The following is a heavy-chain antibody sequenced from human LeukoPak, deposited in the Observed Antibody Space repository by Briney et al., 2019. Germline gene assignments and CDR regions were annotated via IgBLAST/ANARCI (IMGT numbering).Heavy chain of an antibody. J-gene: IGHJ4*02. D-gene: IGHD5-24*01. V-gene: IGHV3-72*01. CDR3: VRVGNNRDRYQCFDS. CDR2: IRNKANRYTT. Sequence: GGSLRLSGAAAGFTFSDHFIDWVRQAPGKGLEWVGRIRNKANRYTTAYAASVKGRFTISRDDSNYSLYLEMNSLETEDSAVYYCVRVGNNRDRYQCFDSWGQGILVTVSS. CDR1: GFTFSDHF.